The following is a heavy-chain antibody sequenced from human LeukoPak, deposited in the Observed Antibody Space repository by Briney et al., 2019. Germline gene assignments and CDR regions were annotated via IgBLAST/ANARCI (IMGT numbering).Heavy chain of an antibody. D-gene: IGHD3-22*01. CDR1: GFTFGSCG. J-gene: IGHJ4*02. Sequence: PGGSLRLSCAASGFTFGSCGMHWVRQAPGKGLEWGAVISYDGSNKYYADSVKGRFTISRDNSKNTLYLQMNSLRAEDTAVYYCARYYYDSSGQVLPDYWGQGTLVTVSS. CDR3: ARYYYDSSGQVLPDY. CDR2: ISYDGSNK. V-gene: IGHV3-30*03.